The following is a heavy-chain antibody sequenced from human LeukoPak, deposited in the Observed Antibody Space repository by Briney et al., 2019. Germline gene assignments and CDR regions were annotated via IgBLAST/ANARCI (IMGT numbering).Heavy chain of an antibody. CDR3: ARAYHYDSSGYYDY. Sequence: SETLSLTCTVSGVSISSYYWSWIRQPPGKGLEWIGYIYYSGSTNYNPSLKSRVTISVDTSKKQFSLKLSSVTAADTAVYYCARAYHYDSSGYYDYWGQGTLVTVSS. J-gene: IGHJ4*02. V-gene: IGHV4-59*01. CDR1: GVSISSYY. CDR2: IYYSGST. D-gene: IGHD3-22*01.